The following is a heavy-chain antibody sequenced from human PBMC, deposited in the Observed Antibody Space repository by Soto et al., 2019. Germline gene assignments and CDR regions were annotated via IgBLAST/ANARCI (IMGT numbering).Heavy chain of an antibody. J-gene: IGHJ6*02. V-gene: IGHV1-58*01. CDR2: IVVGSGNT. Sequence: QMQLVQSGPEVKKPGTSVKVSCKASGFTFTSSAVQWVRQARGQRLEWIGWIVVGSGNTNYAQKFQERVTITRDMSTSTAYMELSSLSSEDTAVYYCAAGYCTNGVCYSYYYYGMDVWGQGTTVTVSS. D-gene: IGHD2-8*01. CDR1: GFTFTSSA. CDR3: AAGYCTNGVCYSYYYYGMDV.